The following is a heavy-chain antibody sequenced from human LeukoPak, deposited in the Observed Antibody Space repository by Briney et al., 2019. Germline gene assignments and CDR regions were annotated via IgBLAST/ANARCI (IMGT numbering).Heavy chain of an antibody. CDR1: GYTFTGYY. V-gene: IGHV1-2*02. J-gene: IGHJ5*02. CDR2: INPNSGGT. D-gene: IGHD6-13*01. Sequence: GASVKVSCKASGYTFTGYYMHWVRQAPGQGLEWMGWINPNSGGTNYAQKFQGRVTMTRDTSISTAYMERSRLRSDDTAVYYCARVIAAAGPPGWFDPWGQGTLVTVSS. CDR3: ARVIAAAGPPGWFDP.